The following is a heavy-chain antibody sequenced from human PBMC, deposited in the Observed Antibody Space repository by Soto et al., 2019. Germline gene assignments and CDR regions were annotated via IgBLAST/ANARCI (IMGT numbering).Heavy chain of an antibody. CDR1: GFTFSSYS. Sequence: EVQLVESGGGLVQPGGSLRLSCAASGFTFSSYSMNWVRQAPGKGREWVSYISSSSSTIYYADSVKGRFTISRDNAKNSLYLQMNSLRAEDTAVYYCARVGTPFLIAAAGFDYWGQGTLVTVSS. V-gene: IGHV3-48*01. D-gene: IGHD6-13*01. J-gene: IGHJ4*02. CDR2: ISSSSSTI. CDR3: ARVGTPFLIAAAGFDY.